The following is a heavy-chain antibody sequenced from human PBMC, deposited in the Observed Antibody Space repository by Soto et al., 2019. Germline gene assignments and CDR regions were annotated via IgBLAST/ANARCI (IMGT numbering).Heavy chain of an antibody. CDR1: GFTFSDFY. CDR2: ISNSNIYR. CDR3: ARVTRTYRQPYGMDV. Sequence: GGSLILSCAVSGFTFSDFYMSWIRHAPGKGLEWVSYISNSNIYRNYAGSVKGRLTISRDNAKNTLYLQMNSLRAEDTAVYYCARVTRTYRQPYGMDVWGQGTTVTVSS. J-gene: IGHJ6*02. V-gene: IGHV3-11*06. D-gene: IGHD1-1*01.